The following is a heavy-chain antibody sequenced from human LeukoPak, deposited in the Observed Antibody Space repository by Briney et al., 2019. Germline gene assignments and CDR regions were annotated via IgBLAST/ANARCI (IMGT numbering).Heavy chain of an antibody. CDR1: GGSFSGYY. CDR3: ARKLAVAGYYFDY. V-gene: IGHV4-34*01. D-gene: IGHD6-19*01. J-gene: IGHJ4*02. Sequence: SETLSLTYALYGGSFSGYYWSWIRQPPGKGLEWIGSIYHSGSTYYNPSLKSRVTISVDTSKNQFSLKLSSVTAADTAVYYCARKLAVAGYYFDYWGQGTLVTVSS. CDR2: IYHSGST.